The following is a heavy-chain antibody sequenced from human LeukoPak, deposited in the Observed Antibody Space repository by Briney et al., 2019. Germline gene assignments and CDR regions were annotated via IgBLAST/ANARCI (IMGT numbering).Heavy chain of an antibody. D-gene: IGHD4-17*01. CDR3: ARRLRRNYFDY. J-gene: IGHJ4*02. CDR1: GFTFDDYA. V-gene: IGHV3-9*01. Sequence: GGSLRLSCAASGFTFDDYAMHWVRQAPGKGLEWVSGISWNSGTIAYADSVKGRFTISRDNAKNSLYLQMNSLRAEDTAVYYCARRLRRNYFDYWGQGTLVTVSS. CDR2: ISWNSGTI.